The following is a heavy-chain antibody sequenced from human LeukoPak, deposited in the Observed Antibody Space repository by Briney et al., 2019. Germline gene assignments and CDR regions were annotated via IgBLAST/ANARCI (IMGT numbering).Heavy chain of an antibody. Sequence: GGSLRLSCAASGVTFSGSARSWVRQAPGEGLEWVSLISYSGANSYYTDSVRGRFTIYRDNSKDTLFLQMNSLRAEDTAIYYCARDMQLSPWGLGTMVTVSS. J-gene: IGHJ3*01. V-gene: IGHV3-23*01. D-gene: IGHD3-16*02. CDR3: ARDMQLSP. CDR2: ISYSGANS. CDR1: GVTFSGSA.